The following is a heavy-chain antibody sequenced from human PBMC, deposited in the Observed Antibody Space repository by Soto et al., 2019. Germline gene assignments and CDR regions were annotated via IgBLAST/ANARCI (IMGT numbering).Heavy chain of an antibody. D-gene: IGHD6-6*01. CDR1: GFTFSSCW. V-gene: IGHV3-74*03. Sequence: GGSLRLSCAASGFTFSSCWLHWVRQAPGKGLVWVSHINTDGSTTMYADSVQVRFTISRDKARNTLYLQMNSLRAEDTAVYYCVGGFSSSVYNCFDXWGQGTLVTVS. CDR2: INTDGSTT. J-gene: IGHJ5*02. CDR3: VGGFSSSVYNCFDX.